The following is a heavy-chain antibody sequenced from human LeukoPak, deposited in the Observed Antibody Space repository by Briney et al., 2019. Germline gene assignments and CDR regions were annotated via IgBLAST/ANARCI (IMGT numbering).Heavy chain of an antibody. J-gene: IGHJ4*02. CDR1: GGTFSSYA. V-gene: IGHV1-69*05. CDR2: IIPIFGTA. D-gene: IGHD1-26*01. Sequence: SVKVSCKASGGTFSSYAISWVRQAPGQGLEWMGGIIPIFGTANYAQKFQGRVTMTTDTSTSTAYMELRSLRSDDTAVYYCARVLVGSYYFDYWGQGTLVTVSS. CDR3: ARVLVGSYYFDY.